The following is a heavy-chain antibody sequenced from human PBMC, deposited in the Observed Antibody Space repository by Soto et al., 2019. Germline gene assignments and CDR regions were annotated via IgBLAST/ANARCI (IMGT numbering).Heavy chain of an antibody. D-gene: IGHD3-3*01. V-gene: IGHV3-7*01. CDR2: IKQDGSEK. Sequence: PGGSLRLSCAASGFTFSSYWMSWVRQAPGKGLEWVANIKQDGSEKYYVDSVKGRFTISRDNAKNSLYLQMNSLRAEDTAVYYCARGFEGRITIFGVVIIDAFDIWGQGTMVTVS. CDR1: GFTFSSYW. J-gene: IGHJ3*02. CDR3: ARGFEGRITIFGVVIIDAFDI.